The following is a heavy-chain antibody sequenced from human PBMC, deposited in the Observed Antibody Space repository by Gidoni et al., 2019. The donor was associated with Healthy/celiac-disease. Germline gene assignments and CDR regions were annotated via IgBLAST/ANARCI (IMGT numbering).Heavy chain of an antibody. J-gene: IGHJ4*02. D-gene: IGHD3-10*01. V-gene: IGHV1-3*01. Sequence: QVQLVQSGAEVKKPGASVKVSCKASGYTFTSYAMHWVRQAPGQRLEWMGWINAGNGNTKYSQKFQGRVTITRDTSASTAYMELSSLRSEDTAVYYCARDLSGSGSPGLDYWGQGTLVTVSS. CDR2: INAGNGNT. CDR3: ARDLSGSGSPGLDY. CDR1: GYTFTSYA.